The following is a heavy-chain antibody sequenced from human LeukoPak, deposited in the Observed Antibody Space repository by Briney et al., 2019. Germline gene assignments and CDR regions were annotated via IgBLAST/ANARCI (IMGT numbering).Heavy chain of an antibody. CDR3: ARGTVVVPAARGGSGYDSDY. Sequence: GASVKVSCKVSGYTLTELSMHWVRQAPGKGLEWMGGFDPEDGETIYAQKFQGRVTMTRNTSISTAYMELSSLRSEDTAVYYCARGTVVVPAARGGSGYDSDYWGQGTLVTVSS. CDR2: FDPEDGET. V-gene: IGHV1-24*01. CDR1: GYTLTELS. J-gene: IGHJ4*02. D-gene: IGHD2-2*01.